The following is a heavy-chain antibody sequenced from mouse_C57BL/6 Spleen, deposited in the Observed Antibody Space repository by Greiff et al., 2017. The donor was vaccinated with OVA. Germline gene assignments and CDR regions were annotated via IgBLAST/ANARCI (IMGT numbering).Heavy chain of an antibody. CDR1: GFTFSSYA. CDR2: ISAGGSYT. Sequence: VQLVQSGAGLVKPGASLKLSCAASGFTFSSYAMPWVRQTPEQRLEWVATISAGGSYTYYPDNFKGRSTISRDNATNNLYLQMSHLKSEDTAMDYCARENGGPFYWDFDVWGTGTTVTVSS. V-gene: IGHV5-4*01. D-gene: IGHD1-1*02. CDR3: ARENGGPFYWDFDV. J-gene: IGHJ1*03.